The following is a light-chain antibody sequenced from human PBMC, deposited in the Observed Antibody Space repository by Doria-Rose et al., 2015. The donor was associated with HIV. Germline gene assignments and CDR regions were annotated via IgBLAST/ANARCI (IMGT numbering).Light chain of an antibody. CDR2: DGS. V-gene: IGKV3-20*01. CDR3: HQYGTSWT. CDR1: QSFSSTY. Sequence: EIVLTQSPGTLSLSPGERATLSCRASQSFSSTYLAWNQQKPVQAPSLLIYDGSTRATGIPDRFSASGSGTDFTLTINRLEPEDCALYYCHQYGTSWTFGQGTKVEI. J-gene: IGKJ1*01.